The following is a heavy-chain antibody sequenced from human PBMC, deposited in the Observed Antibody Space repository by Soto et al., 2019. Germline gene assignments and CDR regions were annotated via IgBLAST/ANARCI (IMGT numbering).Heavy chain of an antibody. CDR3: ARGWAGSGFDL. CDR1: GDSVSSNTAA. CDR2: TYYRSNWRH. D-gene: IGHD6-19*01. V-gene: IGHV6-1*01. J-gene: IGHJ4*02. Sequence: SQTLSLTCAISGDSVSSNTAAWNWIRSSPSRGLEWLGRTYYRSNWRHDYAVSVKSRITVNPDTSKNHFSLQLNSVTPDDTAVYYCARGWAGSGFDLWGQGTLVTVSS.